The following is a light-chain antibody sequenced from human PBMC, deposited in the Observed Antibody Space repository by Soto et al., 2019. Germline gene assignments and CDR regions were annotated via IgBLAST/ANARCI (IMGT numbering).Light chain of an antibody. CDR3: CSHTSSRLYV. CDR2: DVA. V-gene: IGLV2-14*01. Sequence: QSALTQPASVSGSPGQSITISCTGTSNDVGGYNYVSWYQQHPGKAPKLMIYDVANRPSGDSSRFSGSKSGNTASLTISGLQAEDEADYYCCSHTSSRLYVFVTGTKVTVL. CDR1: SNDVGGYNY. J-gene: IGLJ1*01.